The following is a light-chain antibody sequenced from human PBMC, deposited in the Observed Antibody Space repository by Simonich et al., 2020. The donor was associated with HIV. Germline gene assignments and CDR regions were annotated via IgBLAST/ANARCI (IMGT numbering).Light chain of an antibody. J-gene: IGLJ3*02. CDR3: QSADNSGTYRV. CDR2: KDS. V-gene: IGLV3-25*03. CDR1: ALPNKY. Sequence: SYELTQPPSVSVSPGQTARITCSGDALPNKYAYWFQQKPGQAPILYICKDSERPSGIPDRFSGSSSGTSVTLTISGVQAEDEADYYCQSADNSGTYRVFGGGTKLTVL.